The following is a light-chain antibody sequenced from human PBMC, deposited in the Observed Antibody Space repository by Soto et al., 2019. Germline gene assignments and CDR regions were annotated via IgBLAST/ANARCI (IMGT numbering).Light chain of an antibody. J-gene: IGKJ5*01. CDR1: QSVSSY. CDR3: QHRMNWPLT. V-gene: IGKV3-11*01. Sequence: EIVLTQSPATLSLSPGERATLSCRASQSVSSYLAWYQQKPGQAPRLLIYDASNRATGIPARFSGSGSETDFTLTISSLEPEDFAVYYCQHRMNWPLTFGQGTLLEI. CDR2: DAS.